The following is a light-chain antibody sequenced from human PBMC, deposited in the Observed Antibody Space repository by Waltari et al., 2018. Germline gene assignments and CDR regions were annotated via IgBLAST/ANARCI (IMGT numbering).Light chain of an antibody. CDR1: SGHSSNA. CDR3: QTGGHGTWV. V-gene: IGLV4-69*01. CDR2: VNSDGSH. Sequence: QLVLTQSPSASASLGASVKLTCTLSSGHSSNAVAWLQQRAEKGPRYLMKVNSDGSHSKGDEIPDRFSGSSSGAGRYLTISSLQSEDEADYYCQTGGHGTWVFGGGTKLTVL. J-gene: IGLJ3*02.